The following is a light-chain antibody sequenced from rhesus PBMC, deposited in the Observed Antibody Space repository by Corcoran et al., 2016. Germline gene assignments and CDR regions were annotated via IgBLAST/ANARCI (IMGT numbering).Light chain of an antibody. CDR2: EVS. V-gene: IGLV2-32*01. CDR1: SSDIGGYNY. CDR3: CSYACSYTFHV. Sequence: QAALTQPRSVSGSPGQSVTISCTGTSSDIGGYNYVSWYQQHPGTAPKLMIYEVSKRPSGVSDRFSGTKSGNTASLTISGLQAEHEADYYCCSYACSYTFHVFVSGTKLTVL. J-gene: IGLJ6*01.